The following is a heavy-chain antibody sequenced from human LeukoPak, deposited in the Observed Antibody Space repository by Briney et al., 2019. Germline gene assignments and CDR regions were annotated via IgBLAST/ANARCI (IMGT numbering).Heavy chain of an antibody. CDR2: IYYSGST. CDR3: ARGVGHCSSTSCELFDY. D-gene: IGHD2-2*01. V-gene: IGHV4-31*03. Sequence: SETLSLTCTVSGGSISSGGYYWSWIRQHPGKGLEWIGYIYYSGSTYYNPSLKSRVTISVDTSKNQFSLKLSSVTAADTAVYYCARGVGHCSSTSCELFDYWGQGTLVTVSS. CDR1: GGSISSGGYY. J-gene: IGHJ4*02.